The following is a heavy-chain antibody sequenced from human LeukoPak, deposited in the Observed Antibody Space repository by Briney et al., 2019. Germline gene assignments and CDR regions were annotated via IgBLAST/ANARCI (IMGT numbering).Heavy chain of an antibody. Sequence: GGSLRLSCAASGFTFRTYSMNWVRQAPGKGLEWVSYISSSDSSIYYADSVKGRFTISRDSAKNSLYLQMNGLRAEDTAVYYCAGAPGYCSGGSCFHMDVWGKGTTVTVSS. V-gene: IGHV3-48*04. CDR3: AGAPGYCSGGSCFHMDV. CDR2: ISSSDSSI. J-gene: IGHJ6*03. D-gene: IGHD2-15*01. CDR1: GFTFRTYS.